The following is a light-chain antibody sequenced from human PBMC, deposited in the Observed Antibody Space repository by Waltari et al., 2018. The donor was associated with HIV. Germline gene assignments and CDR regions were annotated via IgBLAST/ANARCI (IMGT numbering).Light chain of an antibody. V-gene: IGLV1-40*01. CDR3: QSYDRSLSASVV. CDR1: SSNIGADYD. CDR2: GNK. J-gene: IGLJ2*01. Sequence: QSVLTQPPSVSGAPGQRVTISCTGGSSNIGADYDVHWYQQIPGTAPKLLISGNKNRHSGVPDRFCASKSGTSASLAITGLQPEDEADYFCQSYDRSLSASVVFGGGTKLTVL.